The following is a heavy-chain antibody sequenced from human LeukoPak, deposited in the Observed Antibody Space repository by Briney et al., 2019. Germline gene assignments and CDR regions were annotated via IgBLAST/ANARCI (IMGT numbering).Heavy chain of an antibody. CDR3: ARIGRAHYSSSSGAHYYGSGSYYYYYYMDV. D-gene: IGHD3-10*01. J-gene: IGHJ6*03. Sequence: SETLSLTCAVYGGSFSGYYWSWIRQPPGKGLEWIGEINHSGSTNYNPSLKSRVTISVDTSKNQFSLKLSSVTAADTAVYYCARIGRAHYSSSSGAHYYGSGSYYYYYYMDVWGKGTTVTVSS. CDR1: GGSFSGYY. V-gene: IGHV4-34*01. CDR2: INHSGST.